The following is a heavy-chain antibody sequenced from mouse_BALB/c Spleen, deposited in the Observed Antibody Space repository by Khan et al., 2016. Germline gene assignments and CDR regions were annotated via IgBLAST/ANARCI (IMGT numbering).Heavy chain of an antibody. CDR2: ISHGGGST. Sequence: EVELVESGGGLVQPGGSLKLSCAASGFTFSSYTLSWVLQTPEKRLEWVAYISHGGGSTHSPDTVRGRFTTSSDNAKNTLYLQLSSPTSADTAMYYCASTTLLDHYGSSPYYFDYWGLGTTLSVSS. CDR3: ASTTLLDHYGSSPYYFDY. J-gene: IGHJ2*01. CDR1: GFTFSSYT. D-gene: IGHD1-1*01. V-gene: IGHV5-12-2*01.